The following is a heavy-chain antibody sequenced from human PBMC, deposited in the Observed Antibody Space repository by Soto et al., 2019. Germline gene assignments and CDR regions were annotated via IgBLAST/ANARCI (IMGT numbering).Heavy chain of an antibody. CDR2: ISYDGSNK. CDR1: GFTFSSYA. Sequence: QVQLVESGGGVVQPGRSLRLSCAASGFTFSSYAMHWVRQAPGKGLEWVAVISYDGSNKYYADSVKGRFTISRDNSKNTLYLQINSMRAEDTPVYYCARAPDIVLIRAYYYYGMDVWGQGTTVTVSS. CDR3: ARAPDIVLIRAYYYYGMDV. J-gene: IGHJ6*02. V-gene: IGHV3-30-3*01. D-gene: IGHD2-8*01.